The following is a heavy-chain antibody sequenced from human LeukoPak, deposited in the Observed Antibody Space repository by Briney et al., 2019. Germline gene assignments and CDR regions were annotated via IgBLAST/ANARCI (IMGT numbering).Heavy chain of an antibody. D-gene: IGHD6-19*01. CDR2: ISGSGGST. CDR3: AKDSSSGWYEGFDY. V-gene: IGHV3-23*01. CDR1: GFTFSSYA. Sequence: GGSLRLSCAASGFTFSSYAMSWVRQAPGKGLEWVSAISGSGGSTYYADSVKGRFTISRDNSKNTLYLQMNSLRAEDTAVYYCAKDSSSGWYEGFDYWGQGTLSPSPQ. J-gene: IGHJ4*02.